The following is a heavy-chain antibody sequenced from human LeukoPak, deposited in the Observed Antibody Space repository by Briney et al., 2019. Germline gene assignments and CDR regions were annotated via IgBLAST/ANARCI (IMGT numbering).Heavy chain of an antibody. J-gene: IGHJ4*02. D-gene: IGHD6-19*01. CDR1: GFTFSSYA. CDR2: ISGSGGST. CDR3: AKELSSGYYGYYFDY. V-gene: IGHV3-23*01. Sequence: PGGSLRLSCAASGFTFSSYAMSWVRQAPGKGLEWVSTISGSGGSTNYADSVKGRFTISRDNSKNTLYLQMNSLRAEDTAVYYCAKELSSGYYGYYFDYWGQGTLVTVSS.